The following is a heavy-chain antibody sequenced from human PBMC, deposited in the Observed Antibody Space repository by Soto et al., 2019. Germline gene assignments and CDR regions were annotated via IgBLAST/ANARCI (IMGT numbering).Heavy chain of an antibody. Sequence: ASVKVSCKASGYTFTSYDINWVRQATGQGLEWMGWMNPNSGNTGYAQKFQGRVTMTRNTSISTAYMELSSLRSEDTAVYYCARTPSRGSSWRLRAGSDYWGQGTLVTGSS. D-gene: IGHD6-13*01. V-gene: IGHV1-8*01. J-gene: IGHJ4*02. CDR1: GYTFTSYD. CDR2: MNPNSGNT. CDR3: ARTPSRGSSWRLRAGSDY.